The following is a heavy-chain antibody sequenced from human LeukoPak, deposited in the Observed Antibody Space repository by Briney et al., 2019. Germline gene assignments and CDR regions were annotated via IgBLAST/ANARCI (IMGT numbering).Heavy chain of an antibody. D-gene: IGHD3-22*01. CDR3: ARDSHTPGYDSWIVGQGCAFDI. V-gene: IGHV3-21*01. CDR2: ISSSSSYI. Sequence: GGSLRLSCAASGFTFSSYSMNWVRQAPGKGLEWVSSISSSSSYIDYADSVKGRFTISRDNAKNSLYLQMNSLRAEDTAVYYCARDSHTPGYDSWIVGQGCAFDIWGQGTMVTVSS. CDR1: GFTFSSYS. J-gene: IGHJ3*02.